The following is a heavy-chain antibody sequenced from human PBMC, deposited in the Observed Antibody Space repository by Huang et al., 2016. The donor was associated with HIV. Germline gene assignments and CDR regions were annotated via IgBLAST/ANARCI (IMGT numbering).Heavy chain of an antibody. Sequence: LQESGPGLVGPSETLSLTCAVSGDSLNSNTFYWGWIRRPPGKALEWIGSIYYSGTTYYNPALKRRARIAVDASKNLIFLHLRSVTAADTGVYYCARTGVAVSDDPEYFQHWGQGALGTIS. CDR2: IYYSGTT. D-gene: IGHD3-3*01. J-gene: IGHJ1*01. CDR1: GDSLNSNTFY. V-gene: IGHV4-39*02. CDR3: ARTGVAVSDDPEYFQH.